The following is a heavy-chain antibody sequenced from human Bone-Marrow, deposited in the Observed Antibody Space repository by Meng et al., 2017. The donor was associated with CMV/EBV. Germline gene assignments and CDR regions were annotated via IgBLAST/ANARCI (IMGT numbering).Heavy chain of an antibody. CDR3: ARVEGIVVVPAIIAASGTHDY. CDR1: GYTFSSYG. J-gene: IGHJ4*02. CDR2: ISPDNGKT. D-gene: IGHD6-13*01. V-gene: IGHV1-18*01. Sequence: AQLVQSGAELKKAGASVKVSCKASGYTFSSYGISWVRQAPGQGLEWVGWISPDNGKTNYAQIFQGRVTMTTDTSTSTAYMELRSLTFSDTAIYYCARVEGIVVVPAIIAASGTHDYWGQGTLVTVSS.